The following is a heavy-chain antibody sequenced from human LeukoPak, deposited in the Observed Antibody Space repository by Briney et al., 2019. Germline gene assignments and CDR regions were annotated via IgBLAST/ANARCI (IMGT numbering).Heavy chain of an antibody. CDR2: INHSGST. J-gene: IGHJ4*02. D-gene: IGHD4-17*01. CDR1: GGSFRGYY. CDR3: ARWASRGNYGDYYYFDY. V-gene: IGHV4-34*01. Sequence: SETLSLACAVYGGSFRGYYWSWMRPPPGKGLEWIGEINHSGSTNYNPSLKSRVTISVDTSKNQFSLKLSSVTAADTAVYYCARWASRGNYGDYYYFDYWGQGTLVTVSS.